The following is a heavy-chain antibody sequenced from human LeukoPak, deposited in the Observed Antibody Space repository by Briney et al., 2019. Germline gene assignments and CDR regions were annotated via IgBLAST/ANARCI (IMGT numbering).Heavy chain of an antibody. CDR2: ISAYNGNT. CDR1: GYTFNSYG. CDR3: ARDMYYYSRTGFDP. Sequence: GASVKVSCKTSGYTFNSYGISWVRQAPGQGLEWMGWISAYNGNTNYAQKLQGRVTMTTDTSTSTAYMELRSLRSDDTAVYHCARDMYYYSRTGFDPWGQGTLVTVSS. J-gene: IGHJ5*02. D-gene: IGHD3-10*01. V-gene: IGHV1-18*01.